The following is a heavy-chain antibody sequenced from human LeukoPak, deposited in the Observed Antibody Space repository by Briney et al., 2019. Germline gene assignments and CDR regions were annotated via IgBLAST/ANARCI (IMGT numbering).Heavy chain of an antibody. Sequence: SETLSLTCAVYGGSLSGYYWSWIRQPPGKGLEWIGEINHSGSTNYNPSLKSRVTISVDTSKNQFSLKLSSVTAADTAVYYCARVYDSSGYYWDYYYYYGMDVWGKGTTVTVSS. J-gene: IGHJ6*04. D-gene: IGHD3-22*01. CDR3: ARVYDSSGYYWDYYYYYGMDV. CDR2: INHSGST. CDR1: GGSLSGYY. V-gene: IGHV4-34*01.